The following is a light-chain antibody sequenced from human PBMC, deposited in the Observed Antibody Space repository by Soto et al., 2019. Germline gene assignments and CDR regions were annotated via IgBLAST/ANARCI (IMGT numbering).Light chain of an antibody. CDR2: AAS. CDR1: QSVSSNY. J-gene: IGKJ1*01. V-gene: IGKV3-20*01. Sequence: EIVLTQSPGPLCLSPGERATLSCRASQSVSSNYLAWYQQKPGQAPRLLIFAASCRATGIPDRFSGRGSGTDFTLTISRLEPEDFAVYYCQQYGSSRRTFGQGTKVEIK. CDR3: QQYGSSRRT.